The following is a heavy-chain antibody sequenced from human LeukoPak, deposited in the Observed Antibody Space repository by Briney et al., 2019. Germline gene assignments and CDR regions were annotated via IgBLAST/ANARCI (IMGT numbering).Heavy chain of an antibody. J-gene: IGHJ4*02. Sequence: VASVTVSYKASGYTFTDYYMHWVRQAPGQGLEWMGWINPKRGGTNYAQKFQGRVTMTRDTSISTAYMDLSRLKSDDTAVYYCARDSGSYVYFDYWGQGTLVTVSS. CDR1: GYTFTDYY. CDR3: ARDSGSYVYFDY. D-gene: IGHD1-26*01. V-gene: IGHV1-2*02. CDR2: INPKRGGT.